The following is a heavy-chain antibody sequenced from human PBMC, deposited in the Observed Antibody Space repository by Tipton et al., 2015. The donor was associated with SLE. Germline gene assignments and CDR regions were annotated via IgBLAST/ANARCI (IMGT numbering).Heavy chain of an antibody. D-gene: IGHD6-13*01. CDR3: SRVQGAAGFDY. CDR2: TYFRSEWYF. Sequence: GLVKPSQTLSLTCAISGDSVSSDSVAWNWIRHSPSRGLEWLGRTYFRSEWYFDYARSLKGRLTINPDTSLNQFSLHLQSVTPEDTAVYYCSRVQGAAGFDYWGQGSPVTVSS. CDR1: GDSVSSDSVA. J-gene: IGHJ4*02. V-gene: IGHV6-1*01.